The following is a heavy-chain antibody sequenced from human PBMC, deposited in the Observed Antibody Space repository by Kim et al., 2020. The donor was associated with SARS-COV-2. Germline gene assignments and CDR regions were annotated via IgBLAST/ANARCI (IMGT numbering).Heavy chain of an antibody. CDR3: AKEGMGIDWGSAFDI. D-gene: IGHD3-16*01. Sequence: GGSLRLSCAASGFTFSSYGMHWVRQAPGKGLEWVAVISYDGSNKYYADSVKGRFTISRDNSKNTLYLQMNSLRAEDTAVYYCAKEGMGIDWGSAFDIWGQGTMVTVSS. J-gene: IGHJ3*02. CDR1: GFTFSSYG. V-gene: IGHV3-30*18. CDR2: ISYDGSNK.